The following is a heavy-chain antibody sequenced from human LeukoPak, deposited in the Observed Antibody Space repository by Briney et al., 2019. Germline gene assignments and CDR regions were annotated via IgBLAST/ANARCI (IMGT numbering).Heavy chain of an antibody. CDR1: GFRFSSYA. Sequence: GGSLRLSCAASGFRFSSYAMSWVRQAPGKGLEWVSAISGSGVSTYYADSVKGRFTISRDNSKNTLYLQMNSLRAEDTAVYYCARDSGSRSFDYWGQGTLVTVSS. CDR3: ARDSGSRSFDY. J-gene: IGHJ4*02. V-gene: IGHV3-23*01. D-gene: IGHD1-26*01. CDR2: ISGSGVST.